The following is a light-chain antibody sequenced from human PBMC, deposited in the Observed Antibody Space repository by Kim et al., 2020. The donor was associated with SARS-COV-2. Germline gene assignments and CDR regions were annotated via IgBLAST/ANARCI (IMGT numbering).Light chain of an antibody. CDR2: YDS. J-gene: IGLJ3*02. V-gene: IGLV3-21*04. CDR3: QGWGSSSDHWV. Sequence: SYELTQPPSVSVAPGKTARITCGGNNLGSKSVHWYQQKPGQAPVLVIYYDSDRPSGIPARFSGSNSGNTATLTISRVEAGDEADYYCQGWGSSSDHWVFG. CDR1: NLGSKS.